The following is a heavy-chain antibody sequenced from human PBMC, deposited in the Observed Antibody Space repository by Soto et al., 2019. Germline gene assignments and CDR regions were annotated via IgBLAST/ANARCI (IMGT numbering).Heavy chain of an antibody. J-gene: IGHJ4*02. D-gene: IGHD2-21*02. Sequence: PGGSLRLSCAASGFTFSSYAMSWVRQAPGKGLEWVSAISGSGGSTYYADSVKGRFTISRDNSKNTLYLQMNSLRAEDTAVYYCAKLAIVVVTAPVAEDYYFDYWGQGTLVTVSS. CDR2: ISGSGGST. V-gene: IGHV3-23*01. CDR3: AKLAIVVVTAPVAEDYYFDY. CDR1: GFTFSSYA.